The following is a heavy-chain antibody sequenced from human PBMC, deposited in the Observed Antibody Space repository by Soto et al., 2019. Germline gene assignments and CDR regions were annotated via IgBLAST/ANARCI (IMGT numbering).Heavy chain of an antibody. D-gene: IGHD2-8*01. CDR2: IMPVFRTP. Sequence: HLEQSGAEVKKPGSSVKVSCKASGGTFRTAAVSWVRQAPGQGLEWLGGIMPVFRTPDYAQKFQGRVTITADESTSTAYMELSGLRSDDTAVYYCARDNDRPQLGGNYYYILDVWGQGTTITVSS. CDR3: ARDNDRPQLGGNYYYILDV. V-gene: IGHV1-69*01. J-gene: IGHJ6*02. CDR1: GGTFRTAA.